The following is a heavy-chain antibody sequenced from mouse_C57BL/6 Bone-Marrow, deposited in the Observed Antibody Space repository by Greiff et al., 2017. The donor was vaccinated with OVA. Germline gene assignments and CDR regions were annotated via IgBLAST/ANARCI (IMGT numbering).Heavy chain of an antibody. D-gene: IGHD1-1*02. CDR3: ASGGWTDY. V-gene: IGHV1-26*01. CDR1: GYTFTDYY. Sequence: EVQLQQSGPELVKPGASVKISCKASGYTFTDYYMHWVKQSHGKSLEWIGDINPNNGGTSYNQKFKGKATLTVDKSSSTAYMELRSLTSEDSAVYYCASGGWTDYWGQGTSVTVSS. CDR2: INPNNGGT. J-gene: IGHJ4*01.